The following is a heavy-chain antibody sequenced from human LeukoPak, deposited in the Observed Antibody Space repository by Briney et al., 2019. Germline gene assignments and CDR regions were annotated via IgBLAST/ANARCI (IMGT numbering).Heavy chain of an antibody. D-gene: IGHD3-9*01. Sequence: GGSLRLSCAASGFTFSGSAMHWVRQAPGKGLEWVAVISYDGSNKYYADSVKGRFTISRDNSKNTLYLQMNSLRAEDTAVYYCARGDILTGYYPHWGQGTLVTVSS. CDR1: GFTFSGSA. J-gene: IGHJ4*02. V-gene: IGHV3-30*04. CDR2: ISYDGSNK. CDR3: ARGDILTGYYPH.